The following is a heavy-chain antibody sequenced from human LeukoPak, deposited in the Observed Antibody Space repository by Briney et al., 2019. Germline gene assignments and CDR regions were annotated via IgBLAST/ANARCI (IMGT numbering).Heavy chain of an antibody. J-gene: IGHJ4*02. CDR3: ARSRGAIVDY. Sequence: SQTPSLTCAISGDSVSSNSAAWNWIRQSPSRGLEWLGRTYYRSKWVNDYATSVKSRISINPDISANQFSLQLISVTPEDTAVYYCARSRGAIVDYWGQGTLVTVSS. CDR1: GDSVSSNSAA. CDR2: TYYRSKWVN. V-gene: IGHV6-1*01.